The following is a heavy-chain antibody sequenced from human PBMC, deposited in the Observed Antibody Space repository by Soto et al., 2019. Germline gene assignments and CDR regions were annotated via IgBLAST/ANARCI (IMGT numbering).Heavy chain of an antibody. J-gene: IGHJ4*02. Sequence: QMQLQESGPGLVKPSETLSLTCTVSGGSISSYYWNWIRQPPGKGLEWISYIYNSGSTNYNPSLKSRVTISVDTSKNQYSLKLTSVTAADTAVYYCAAPPRYWGQGTLVTVSS. V-gene: IGHV4-59*01. CDR1: GGSISSYY. CDR2: IYNSGST. D-gene: IGHD6-6*01. CDR3: AAPPRY.